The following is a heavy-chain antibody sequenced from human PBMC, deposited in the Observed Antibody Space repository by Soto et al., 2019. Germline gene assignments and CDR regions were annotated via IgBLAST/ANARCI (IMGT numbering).Heavy chain of an antibody. V-gene: IGHV5-51*01. J-gene: IGHJ5*02. D-gene: IGHD6-13*01. CDR1: GYSFTSYW. Sequence: GESLKISCKGSGYSFTSYWIGWVRQMPGKGLEWMGIIYPGDSDTRYSPSFQGQVTISADKSISTAYLQWSSLKASDTAMYYCARRQGLYSSSSGRFDPWGQGTLVTVSS. CDR2: IYPGDSDT. CDR3: ARRQGLYSSSSGRFDP.